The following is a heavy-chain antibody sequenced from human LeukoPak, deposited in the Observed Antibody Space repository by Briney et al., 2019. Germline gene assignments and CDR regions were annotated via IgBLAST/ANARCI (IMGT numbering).Heavy chain of an antibody. V-gene: IGHV1-69*01. CDR2: IIPIFGTA. D-gene: IGHD4-23*01. CDR3: ARRVVTTLTTRYYYYGMDV. J-gene: IGHJ6*02. Sequence: SVKVPCKASGGTFSSYAISWVRQAPGQGLEWMGGIIPIFGTANYAQKFQGRVTITADESTSTAYMELSSLRSEDTAVYYCARRVVTTLTTRYYYYGMDVWGQGTTVTVSS. CDR1: GGTFSSYA.